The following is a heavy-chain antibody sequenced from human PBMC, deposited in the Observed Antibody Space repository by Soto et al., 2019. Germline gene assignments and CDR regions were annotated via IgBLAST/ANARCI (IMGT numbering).Heavy chain of an antibody. Sequence: RRLSCAASGFTFDDYAMHLVRQAPGKGLEWVSYITWNSGYIGYADSVKGRFTISRDNANNSLYLQMNSLKPEDTAFYYCAKALYGSSSSPIDYWGQGTLVTVSS. CDR2: ITWNSGYI. CDR3: AKALYGSSSSPIDY. V-gene: IGHV3-9*01. CDR1: GFTFDDYA. D-gene: IGHD6-13*01. J-gene: IGHJ4*02.